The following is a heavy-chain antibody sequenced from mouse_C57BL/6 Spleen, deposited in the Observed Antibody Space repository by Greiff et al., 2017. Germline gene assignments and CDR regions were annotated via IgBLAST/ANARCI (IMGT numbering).Heavy chain of an antibody. CDR2: IDPSDSYT. D-gene: IGHD2-5*01. CDR1: GYTFTSYW. Sequence: VQLQQSGAELVMPGASVKLSCKASGYTFTSYWMHWVKQRPGQGLEWIGEIDPSDSYTNYNQKFKGKSTLTVDKSSSTAYMQLSILTSEDSAVYYCARDYSNGRAMDYWGQGTSVTVSS. CDR3: ARDYSNGRAMDY. V-gene: IGHV1-69*01. J-gene: IGHJ4*01.